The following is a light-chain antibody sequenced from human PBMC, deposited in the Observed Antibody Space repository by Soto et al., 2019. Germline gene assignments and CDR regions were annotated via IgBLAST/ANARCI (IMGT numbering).Light chain of an antibody. CDR3: QQYNSYSWT. CDR1: QSVNNW. Sequence: DIQMTQSPSTLSASVGDRVTITCRASQSVNNWLAWYQQKPGKAPKLLIYKASTLQTGVPSRFSGSGSGTDFTLTISSLQPDEAATYYCQQYNSYSWTFGQGTKVEI. V-gene: IGKV1-5*03. CDR2: KAS. J-gene: IGKJ1*01.